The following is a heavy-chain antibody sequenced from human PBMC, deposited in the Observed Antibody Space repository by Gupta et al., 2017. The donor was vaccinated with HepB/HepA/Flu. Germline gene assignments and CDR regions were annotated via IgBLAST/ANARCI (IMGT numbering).Heavy chain of an antibody. J-gene: IGHJ3*02. CDR3: ARGVRNSFDI. V-gene: IGHV6-1*01. CDR2: TYYRSKWKN. CDR1: GDSISTNSVPGNSVA. Sequence: QVQLQQSGPGLVKPSQTLSLTCAISGDSISTNSVPGNSVAWNWIRQSPSRGLEWLGRTYYRSKWKNDYAVSVTSRISINPDTSKNQFSLQLKFVTPDDTAVYFCARGVRNSFDIWGQGTMVTVSS.